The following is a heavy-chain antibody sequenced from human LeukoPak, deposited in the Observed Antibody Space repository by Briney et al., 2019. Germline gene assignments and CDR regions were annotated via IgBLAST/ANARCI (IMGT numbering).Heavy chain of an antibody. J-gene: IGHJ3*02. D-gene: IGHD1-26*01. CDR1: GFTFSSYE. Sequence: GGSLRLSCAVSGFTFSSYEMNWVRQAPGKGLEWVSYISSSGSTLYYADSVKGRFTISRDNAKNSLYLQMNSLRAEDTAVYYCARNSGSYYRYNDAFDIWGQGTMVTVSS. CDR3: ARNSGSYYRYNDAFDI. V-gene: IGHV3-48*03. CDR2: ISSSGSTL.